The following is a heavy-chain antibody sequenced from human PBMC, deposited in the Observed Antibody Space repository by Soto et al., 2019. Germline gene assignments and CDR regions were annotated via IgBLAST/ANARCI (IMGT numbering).Heavy chain of an antibody. Sequence: QVQLQESGPGLVKPSQTLSLTCTVSGGSISSGGYYWSWIRQHPGKGLEWIGYIYYSGSTYYNPSLKSRVTISXXTXKXXFSLKLSSVTAADTAVYYCARGARTLMVRGVIIDLWGRGTLVTVSS. D-gene: IGHD3-10*01. CDR1: GGSISSGGYY. CDR3: ARGARTLMVRGVIIDL. CDR2: IYYSGST. V-gene: IGHV4-31*03. J-gene: IGHJ2*01.